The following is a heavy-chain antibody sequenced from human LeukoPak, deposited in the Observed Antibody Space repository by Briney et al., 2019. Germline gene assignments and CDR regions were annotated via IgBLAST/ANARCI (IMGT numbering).Heavy chain of an antibody. CDR3: AKLTDS. CDR1: GFRFSSYA. V-gene: IGHV3-23*01. Sequence: GGSLRLSYAASGFRFSSYAMTWVRQAPGKGLEWVSDISGSGAGTYYADSVKGRFTISRDNSRNTLYLEMNSLGADDTAIYYCAKLTDSWGQGTLVSVSS. CDR2: ISGSGAGT. J-gene: IGHJ5*01.